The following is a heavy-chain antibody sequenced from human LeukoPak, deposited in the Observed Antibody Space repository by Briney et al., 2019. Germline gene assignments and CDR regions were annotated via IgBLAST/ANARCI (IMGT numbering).Heavy chain of an antibody. J-gene: IGHJ4*02. CDR3: ATETIGRHYDY. D-gene: IGHD1-14*01. V-gene: IGHV3-21*01. Sequence: GGSLRLYCAASGFTFSSCGFNWVRQAPGKGLEWVSSIGPTGTDRYYADSVRGQFTISRDNAKNSMYLQMDSLRDEGTAVYYCATETIGRHYDYWGQGTLLTVSS. CDR2: IGPTGTDR. CDR1: GFTFSSCG.